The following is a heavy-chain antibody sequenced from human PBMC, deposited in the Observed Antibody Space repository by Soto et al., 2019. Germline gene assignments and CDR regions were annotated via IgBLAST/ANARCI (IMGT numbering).Heavy chain of an antibody. D-gene: IGHD6-13*01. J-gene: IGHJ6*02. CDR1: GGSISSYY. CDR3: ARDRSWQQLDRYSFGMDV. V-gene: IGHV4-59*01. CDR2: NYYSGST. Sequence: QVQLQESGPGLVKPSETLSLTCTVSGGSISSYYWGWIRQPPGKGLEWIGYNYYSGSTTYNPSIKSRLTISVNTSKNQFSLKMSSVTAADTAVYFCARDRSWQQLDRYSFGMDVWGQGTTVTVSS.